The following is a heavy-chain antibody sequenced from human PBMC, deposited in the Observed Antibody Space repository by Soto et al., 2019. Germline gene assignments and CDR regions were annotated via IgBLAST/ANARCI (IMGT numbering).Heavy chain of an antibody. CDR2: IYYSGST. J-gene: IGHJ4*02. Sequence: PSETLSLTCTVSGGSISSYYWSWIRQPPGKGLEWIGYIYYSGSTNYNPSLKSRVTISVDTSKNQFSLKLSSVTAADTAVYYCARDRSLLTFDFWGQGTLVTVSS. CDR1: GGSISSYY. CDR3: ARDRSLLTFDF. V-gene: IGHV4-59*01.